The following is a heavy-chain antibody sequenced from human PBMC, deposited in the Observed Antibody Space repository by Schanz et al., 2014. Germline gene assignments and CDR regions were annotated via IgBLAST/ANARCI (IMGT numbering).Heavy chain of an antibody. Sequence: EVQLVESGGGLVQPGGSLRLSCAASGFTFSSYWMSWVRQAPGEGLEWVANIKQDGSEKYYVDSVKGRFTISRDNAKNSLFLQMNSLRAEDTAKYYCARGNYGMDVWGQGTTVTVSS. CDR3: ARGNYGMDV. CDR2: IKQDGSEK. V-gene: IGHV3-7*03. CDR1: GFTFSSYW. J-gene: IGHJ6*02.